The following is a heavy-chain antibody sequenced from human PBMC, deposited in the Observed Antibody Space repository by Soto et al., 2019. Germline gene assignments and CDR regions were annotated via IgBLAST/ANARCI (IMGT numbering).Heavy chain of an antibody. J-gene: IGHJ4*02. V-gene: IGHV3-11*01. CDR2: IDSGDGTT. CDR3: VRPYYSSSWFPFDR. Sequence: QVQLVESGGGLVKPGGSLRLSCTGSGFDFGDYYMSWIRQAPGKGLEWVSYIDSGDGTTYYPDSVKGRFTISRDNAKKTVYLQMSSLRVEDTALYYCVRPYYSSSWFPFDRWGQGTLVTVSS. D-gene: IGHD6-13*01. CDR1: GFDFGDYY.